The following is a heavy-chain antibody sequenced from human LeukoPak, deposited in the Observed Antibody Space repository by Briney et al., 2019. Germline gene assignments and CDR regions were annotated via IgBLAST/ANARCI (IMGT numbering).Heavy chain of an antibody. Sequence: ASVKVSCKASGGTFSSYAISWVRQAPGQGLEWMGGIIPIFGTANYAQKFQGRVTITADESTSTAYMELSSLRSGDTAVYYCARNSPHFWSGYPKADAFDIWGQGTMVTVSS. D-gene: IGHD3-3*02. CDR1: GGTFSSYA. CDR3: ARNSPHFWSGYPKADAFDI. J-gene: IGHJ3*02. CDR2: IIPIFGTA. V-gene: IGHV1-69*13.